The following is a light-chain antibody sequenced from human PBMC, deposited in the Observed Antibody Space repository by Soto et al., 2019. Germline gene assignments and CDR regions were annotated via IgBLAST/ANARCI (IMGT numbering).Light chain of an antibody. J-gene: IGKJ1*01. CDR1: QRVSSN. V-gene: IGKV3-15*01. Sequence: ERVMTQSPATLSASPGERATLSCRASQRVSSNLAWYQQKPGRAPRLLIYGASTRATGIPGRFSGSGSGTEFTLTISGLQSEDFAVYYCQQYHDWWTFGQGTKVDIK. CDR2: GAS. CDR3: QQYHDWWT.